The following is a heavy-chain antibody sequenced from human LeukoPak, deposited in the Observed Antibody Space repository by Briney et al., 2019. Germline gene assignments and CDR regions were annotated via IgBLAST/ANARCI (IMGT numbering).Heavy chain of an antibody. J-gene: IGHJ4*02. CDR1: GLTFSYYA. D-gene: IGHD3-22*01. Sequence: GRSLRLSCAASGLTFSYYAMHWVRQAPGKGLEWVAFISSDASNKYYADSVKGRFTISRDNSRNTLYLQMNGLRAEDTAMYYCARDDSSYYTPSDYWGQGTLVTVSS. V-gene: IGHV3-30-3*01. CDR3: ARDDSSYYTPSDY. CDR2: ISSDASNK.